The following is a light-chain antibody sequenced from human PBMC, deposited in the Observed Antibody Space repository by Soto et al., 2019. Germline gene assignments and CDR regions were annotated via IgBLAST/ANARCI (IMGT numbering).Light chain of an antibody. J-gene: IGKJ5*01. CDR1: QSICTY. CDR2: AAS. V-gene: IGKV1-39*01. Sequence: DIQMTQSPSSLFASVGDRVTITCRASQSICTYLNWYQQRPGKAPRLLIYAASSLQSGVPSRFSGSGSGTDFTLTISSLQPEDFATYYCQRSYRSISFGQGTRLEMK. CDR3: QRSYRSIS.